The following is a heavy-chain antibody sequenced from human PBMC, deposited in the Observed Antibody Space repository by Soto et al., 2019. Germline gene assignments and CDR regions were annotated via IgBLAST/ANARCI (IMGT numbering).Heavy chain of an antibody. Sequence: ASVKVSCKASGYTFTSYDINWVRQATGQGLEWMGWMNPNSGNTGYAQKFQGRVTITRNDSISTAYMELSSLRSEDTAVYYCARLDDFLYYYYGMDVWGQGTTVTVSS. CDR2: MNPNSGNT. J-gene: IGHJ6*02. V-gene: IGHV1-8*01. D-gene: IGHD3-3*01. CDR3: ARLDDFLYYYYGMDV. CDR1: GYTFTSYD.